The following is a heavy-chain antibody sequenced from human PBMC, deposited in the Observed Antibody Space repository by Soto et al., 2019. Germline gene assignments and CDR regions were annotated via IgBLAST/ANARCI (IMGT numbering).Heavy chain of an antibody. Sequence: QVQLVESGGGVVQPGRSLRLSCAASGFTFSSYAMHWVRQAPGKGLEWVAVISYDGSNKYYADSVKGRFTISRDNSKNXLYLQMNSLRAEDTAVYYCARRYCSGGSCPNWFDPWGQGTLVTVSS. J-gene: IGHJ5*02. D-gene: IGHD2-15*01. CDR3: ARRYCSGGSCPNWFDP. V-gene: IGHV3-30-3*01. CDR1: GFTFSSYA. CDR2: ISYDGSNK.